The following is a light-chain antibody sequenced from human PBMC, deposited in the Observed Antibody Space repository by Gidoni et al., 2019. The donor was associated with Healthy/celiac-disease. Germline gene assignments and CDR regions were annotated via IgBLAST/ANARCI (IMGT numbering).Light chain of an antibody. CDR2: DAS. J-gene: IGKJ4*01. CDR1: QSVSSY. Sequence: EIVLTQSPATLSLSPGERATLSCRASQSVSSYLAWYQQKPGQAPRLLIYDASNRATGIPARFSGSGSGTDFTLTISSLEPEDFAVYYCQQRSNWPLNFXGGTKVEIK. V-gene: IGKV3-11*01. CDR3: QQRSNWPLN.